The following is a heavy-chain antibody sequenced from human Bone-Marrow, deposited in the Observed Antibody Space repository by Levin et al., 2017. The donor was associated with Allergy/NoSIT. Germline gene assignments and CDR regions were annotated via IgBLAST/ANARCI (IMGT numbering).Heavy chain of an antibody. CDR3: AKEAATLYFDS. Sequence: QPGGSLRLSCAASKFTFSTYDMHWVRQAPGKGLEWVAIISSDGNKAHYADSVEGRFTISRDNSKNTLYLQMNSLRVEDTAVYFCAKEAATLYFDSWGQGALVTVSS. CDR2: ISSDGNKA. CDR1: KFTFSTYD. D-gene: IGHD6-25*01. V-gene: IGHV3-30*18. J-gene: IGHJ4*02.